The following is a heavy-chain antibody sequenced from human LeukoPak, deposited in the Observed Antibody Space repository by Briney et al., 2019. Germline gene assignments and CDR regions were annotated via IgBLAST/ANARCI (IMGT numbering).Heavy chain of an antibody. CDR3: ARSAVAGTYFDY. J-gene: IGHJ4*02. V-gene: IGHV3-7*02. CDR2: IKQDGSEK. D-gene: IGHD6-19*01. CDR1: GFTFSSYW. Sequence: GGSLRLSCAASGFTFSSYWMTWVRQAPGKGLEWVANIKQDGSEKYYVDSVKGRFTISRDNAKNSLYLQVNSLRVEDTAVYFCARSAVAGTYFDYWGQGTLVTVSS.